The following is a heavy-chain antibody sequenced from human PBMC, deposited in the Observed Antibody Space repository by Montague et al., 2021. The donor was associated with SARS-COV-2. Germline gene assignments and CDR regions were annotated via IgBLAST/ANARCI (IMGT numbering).Heavy chain of an antibody. V-gene: IGHV3-33*01. D-gene: IGHD3-10*01. CDR1: GFTFSSYG. CDR3: ASMVRGVIDAFDI. J-gene: IGHJ3*02. CDR2: IRYDGSNK. Sequence: SLRLSCAASGFTFSSYGMHWVRQAPGKGLEWVAIIRYDGSNKYYADSVKGRFTISRDNSKNTLYLQMNGLRAEDTAVYYCASMVRGVIDAFDIWGQGTMVTVSS.